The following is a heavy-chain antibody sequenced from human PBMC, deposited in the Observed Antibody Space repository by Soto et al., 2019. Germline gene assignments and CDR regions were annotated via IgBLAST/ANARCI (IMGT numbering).Heavy chain of an antibody. V-gene: IGHV3-23*01. J-gene: IGHJ5*02. CDR3: AREVGAPSGWLDP. CDR2: ISASGGLK. D-gene: IGHD1-26*01. Sequence: GGSLRLSCAASGFTFTNCAMTWVRQTPGKGLEWVSGISASGGLKYYADSVRGRFTVSRDNSKNILYLQMDNLRDEDTALYYCAREVGAPSGWLDPWGQGTQVTVSS. CDR1: GFTFTNCA.